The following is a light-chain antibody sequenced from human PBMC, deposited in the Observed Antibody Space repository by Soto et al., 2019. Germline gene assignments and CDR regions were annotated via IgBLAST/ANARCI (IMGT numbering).Light chain of an antibody. V-gene: IGLV1-47*02. J-gene: IGLJ2*01. Sequence: QSVLTQPPSASGTPGQSLTISCSGGSSNIGSNFVYWYQHLTGTAPKLLIYSDGQRPSGIPDRFSGSKSDTSATLGITGLQTGDEAGYYCGTWYSSLSAVVFGGGTKLTVL. CDR2: SDG. CDR3: GTWYSSLSAVV. CDR1: SSNIGSNF.